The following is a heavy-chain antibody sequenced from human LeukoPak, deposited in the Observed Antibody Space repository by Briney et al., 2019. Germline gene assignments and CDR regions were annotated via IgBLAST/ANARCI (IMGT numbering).Heavy chain of an antibody. CDR3: ASLLTVSYGMDV. J-gene: IGHJ6*02. V-gene: IGHV3-30*04. CDR1: GFTFSSYA. D-gene: IGHD4-11*01. CDR2: ISYDGSNK. Sequence: GSLRLSCAASGFTFSSYAMHWVRQAPGKGLEWVAVISYDGSNKYFADSVKGRFTISRDNSKNTLYLQMNSLRAEDTAVYYCASLLTVSYGMDVWGQGTTVTVSS.